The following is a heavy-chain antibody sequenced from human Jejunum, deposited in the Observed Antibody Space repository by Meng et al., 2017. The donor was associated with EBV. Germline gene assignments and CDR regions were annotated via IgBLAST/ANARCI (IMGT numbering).Heavy chain of an antibody. J-gene: IGHJ4*02. Sequence: QVLLQEAGPGLVKPSETLSLTCTVSGGSISGSYWNWIRQSPGKGLEWIGYVYYTGGTNYNPSLRGRVTISVDTSKNQFSLNLISVTAADTAVYFCAREIPAAGKFDSWGQGALVTVSS. D-gene: IGHD6-13*01. CDR3: AREIPAAGKFDS. CDR2: VYYTGGT. CDR1: GGSISGSY. V-gene: IGHV4-59*01.